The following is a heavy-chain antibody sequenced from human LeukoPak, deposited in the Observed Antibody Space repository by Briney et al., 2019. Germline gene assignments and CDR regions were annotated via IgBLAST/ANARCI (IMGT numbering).Heavy chain of an antibody. CDR2: IYTSGST. CDR1: GGSISSYY. Sequence: SETLSLTCTVSGGSISSYYWSWIRQPAGKGLEWIGRIYTSGSTNYNPSLKSRVTMSVDTSKNQFSLKLSSVTAADTAAYYCARDLLPHEQLVREYYYMDVWGKGTTVTVSS. V-gene: IGHV4-4*07. CDR3: ARDLLPHEQLVREYYYMDV. J-gene: IGHJ6*03. D-gene: IGHD6-13*01.